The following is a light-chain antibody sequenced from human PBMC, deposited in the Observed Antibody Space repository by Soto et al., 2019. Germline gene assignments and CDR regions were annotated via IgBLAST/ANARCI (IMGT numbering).Light chain of an antibody. CDR3: CSYAGSSTFWV. J-gene: IGLJ3*02. CDR1: SSDVGSYNL. Sequence: QSALTQPASVSGSPGQSITIFCTGTSSDVGSYNLVSWYQQHPGKAPKLMIYEVSKRPSGVSNRFSGSKSGNTASLTISGLQAEDEADYYCCSYAGSSTFWVFGGGTKLTAL. V-gene: IGLV2-23*02. CDR2: EVS.